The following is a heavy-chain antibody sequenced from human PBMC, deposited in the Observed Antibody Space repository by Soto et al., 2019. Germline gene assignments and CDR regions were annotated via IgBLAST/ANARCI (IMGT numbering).Heavy chain of an antibody. Sequence: SETLSLTCTVSGGSISSSSYYWGWIRQPPGKGLEWIGSIYYSGSTYYDPSLKSRVTISVDTSKNKLSLKLSSVTAADTAVYYFASHSCPSGSWYSSRNYYYYCYGMDVWGQRTTVTVSS. CDR1: GGSISSSSYY. CDR3: ASHSCPSGSWYSSRNYYYYCYGMDV. CDR2: IYYSGST. V-gene: IGHV4-39*01. D-gene: IGHD6-13*01. J-gene: IGHJ6*02.